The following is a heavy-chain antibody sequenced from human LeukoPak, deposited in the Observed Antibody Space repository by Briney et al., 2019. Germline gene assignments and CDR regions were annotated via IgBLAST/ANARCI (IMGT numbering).Heavy chain of an antibody. CDR3: VKGNRGIEARPPFDY. Sequence: PGGSLRLSCAASGFTFSSYAMSWVRQAPGNGLEWVSAISGSGGSTYYADSVKGRFTISRDNSKNTLYLQMNSLRAEDTAVYYCVKGNRGIEARPPFDYWGQGTLVTVSS. CDR2: ISGSGGST. CDR1: GFTFSSYA. D-gene: IGHD6-6*01. J-gene: IGHJ4*02. V-gene: IGHV3-23*01.